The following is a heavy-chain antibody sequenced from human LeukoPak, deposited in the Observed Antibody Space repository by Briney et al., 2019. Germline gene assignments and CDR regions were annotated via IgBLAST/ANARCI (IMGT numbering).Heavy chain of an antibody. J-gene: IGHJ4*02. Sequence: PGGSLRLSCATFGFTFYDYGMSWVRQGPGEGLERVSGINWNGGITDYADSVKGRFTISRDNAQNYLYLQMNSLRAEDTALYHCARGPKYGSGSYSDYWGQGTLVTVSS. D-gene: IGHD3-10*01. V-gene: IGHV3-20*01. CDR2: INWNGGIT. CDR1: GFTFYDYG. CDR3: ARGPKYGSGSYSDY.